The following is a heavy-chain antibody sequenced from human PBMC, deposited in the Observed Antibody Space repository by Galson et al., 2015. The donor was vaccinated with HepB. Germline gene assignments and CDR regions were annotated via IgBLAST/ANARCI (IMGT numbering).Heavy chain of an antibody. CDR1: GFTVSSNY. J-gene: IGHJ4*02. Sequence: SLRLSCAASGFTVSSNYMSWVRQAPGKGLEWVSVIYSGGSTYYADSVKGRFTISRDNSKNTLYLQTNSLRAEDTAVYYCARDGSPGQQLKYWGQGTLVTVSS. CDR2: IYSGGST. CDR3: ARDGSPGQQLKY. D-gene: IGHD6-13*01. V-gene: IGHV3-53*01.